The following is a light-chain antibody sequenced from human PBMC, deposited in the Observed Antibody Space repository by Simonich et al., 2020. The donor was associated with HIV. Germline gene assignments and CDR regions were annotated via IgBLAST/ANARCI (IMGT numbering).Light chain of an antibody. CDR3: QSYDSSLSVVV. Sequence: QSVLTQPPSVSGAPGQRVTISCTGSSSNIGAGYDVHWYQQLPGTAPKLLIYGNFKRPSGVPDRFSGSKSGTSASLAITGLQAEDEADYYCQSYDSSLSVVVFGGGTKLTVL. CDR2: GNF. CDR1: SSNIGAGYD. V-gene: IGLV1-40*01. J-gene: IGLJ2*01.